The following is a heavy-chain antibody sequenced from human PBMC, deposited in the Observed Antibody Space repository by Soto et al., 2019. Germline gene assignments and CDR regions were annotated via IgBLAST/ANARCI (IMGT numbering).Heavy chain of an antibody. D-gene: IGHD5-18*01. Sequence: GGSLRLSCAASGFTVSSNYMSWVRQAPGKGLEWVSVIYSGGSTYYADSVKGRFTISRPNSKNTLYLQMNSLRAEDTAVYYCASSKTAPDYYYYMDVWGKGTTVTVSS. CDR3: ASSKTAPDYYYYMDV. CDR1: GFTVSSNY. V-gene: IGHV3-53*04. J-gene: IGHJ6*03. CDR2: IYSGGST.